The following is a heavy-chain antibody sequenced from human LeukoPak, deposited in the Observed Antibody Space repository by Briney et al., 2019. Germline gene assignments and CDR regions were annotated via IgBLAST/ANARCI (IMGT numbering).Heavy chain of an antibody. V-gene: IGHV4-39*07. CDR3: ARQPYYDILTGYYKDDAFDI. Sequence: SETLSLTCTVSGGSISSSSYYWGWIRQPPGKGLEWIGSIYYSGSTYYNPSLKSRVTISVDTSKNQFSLNLNSVTAADTAVYYCARQPYYDILTGYYKDDAFDIWGQGTMVTVSS. J-gene: IGHJ3*02. CDR2: IYYSGST. D-gene: IGHD3-9*01. CDR1: GGSISSSSYY.